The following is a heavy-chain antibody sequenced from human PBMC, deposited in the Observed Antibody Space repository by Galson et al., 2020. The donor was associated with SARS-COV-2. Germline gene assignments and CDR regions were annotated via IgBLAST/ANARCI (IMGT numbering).Heavy chain of an antibody. Sequence: GESLKISCAASGFTFSSYSMNWVRQAPGKGLEWVSSISSSSSYIYYADSVKGRFTISRDNAKNSLYLQMNSLRAEDTAVYYCARDLRVEMATIFGWSHYYYMDVWGKGTTVTVSS. CDR3: ARDLRVEMATIFGWSHYYYMDV. V-gene: IGHV3-21*01. CDR2: ISSSSSYI. J-gene: IGHJ6*03. D-gene: IGHD3-3*01. CDR1: GFTFSSYS.